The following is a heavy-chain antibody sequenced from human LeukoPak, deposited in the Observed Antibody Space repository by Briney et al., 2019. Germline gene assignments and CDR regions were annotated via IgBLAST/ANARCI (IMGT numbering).Heavy chain of an antibody. CDR1: GGSISSGSYY. D-gene: IGHD5-18*01. V-gene: IGHV4-61*02. CDR3: ARDVGYSYGYNWFDP. Sequence: SQTLSLTCTLSGGSISSGSYYWSWIRQPAGKGLEWIGRIYTSGSTNYNPSLKSRVTISVDTSKNQFSLKLSSVTAADTAVYYCARDVGYSYGYNWFDPWGQGTLVTVSS. J-gene: IGHJ5*02. CDR2: IYTSGST.